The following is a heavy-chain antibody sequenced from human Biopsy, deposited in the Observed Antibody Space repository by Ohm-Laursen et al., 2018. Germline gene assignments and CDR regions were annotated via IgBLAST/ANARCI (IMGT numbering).Heavy chain of an antibody. V-gene: IGHV1-18*01. D-gene: IGHD1-26*01. CDR1: GYTFGNYG. Sequence: ASVKVSCNASGYTFGNYGISWGRQAPGQGLERMGWISVYNGNTDYPHKFQGRVTLTTDTSTSTAYMELRSLTSDDTAIYYCARDVVGRGASFFDFWGQGTSVTVSS. CDR2: ISVYNGNT. J-gene: IGHJ4*02. CDR3: ARDVVGRGASFFDF.